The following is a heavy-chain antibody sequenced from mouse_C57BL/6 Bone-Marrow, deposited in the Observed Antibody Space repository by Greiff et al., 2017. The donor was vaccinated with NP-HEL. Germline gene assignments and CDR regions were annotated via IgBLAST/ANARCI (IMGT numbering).Heavy chain of an antibody. V-gene: IGHV1-81*01. Sequence: VQLQQSGAELARPGASVQLSCKASGYTFTSYGISWVKQRTGQGLEWIGEIYPRRGNTYYNEKFKGKATLTADKSSSTAYMELRSLTSEDSAVYFCAREIYAMDYWGQGTSVTVSS. J-gene: IGHJ4*01. CDR3: AREIYAMDY. CDR1: GYTFTSYG. CDR2: IYPRRGNT.